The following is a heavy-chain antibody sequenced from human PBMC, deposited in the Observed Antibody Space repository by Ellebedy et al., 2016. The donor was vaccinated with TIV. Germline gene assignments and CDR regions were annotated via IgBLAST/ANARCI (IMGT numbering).Heavy chain of an antibody. Sequence: GESLKISCAGSGFNFNNYGMSWVRQAPGKGLEWMANIKQDGRDKYYVDSVKGRFTISRDNAKNSLYLQMNSLRAEDTAVYYCAKAWCDGGCYGLGDWGQGTLVTVSS. CDR2: IKQDGRDK. J-gene: IGHJ4*02. V-gene: IGHV3-7*01. CDR1: GFNFNNYG. D-gene: IGHD2-21*02. CDR3: AKAWCDGGCYGLGD.